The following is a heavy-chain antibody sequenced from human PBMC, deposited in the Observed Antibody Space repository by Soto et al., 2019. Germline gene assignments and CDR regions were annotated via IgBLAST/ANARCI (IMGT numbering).Heavy chain of an antibody. V-gene: IGHV4-61*01. D-gene: IGHD1-26*01. Sequence: QVQLQESGPGLVKPSETLSLTCTVSGGSVSGGSHYWSWIRQPPGKGLEWIGSIYYTGSTNYNPSRTSRVNMSLDTSNHQFSLQLPSRKAADTAVYFCARASDVGLADKISFDMWGQGTTVPVS. CDR3: ARASDVGLADKISFDM. J-gene: IGHJ3*02. CDR2: IYYTGST. CDR1: GGSVSGGSHY.